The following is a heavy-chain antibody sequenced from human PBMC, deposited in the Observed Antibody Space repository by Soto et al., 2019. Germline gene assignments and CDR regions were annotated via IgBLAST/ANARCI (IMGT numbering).Heavy chain of an antibody. V-gene: IGHV3-21*06. Sequence: GGSLSLSCAASGFTFSSCTMNWVRQAPGKGLEWVSSISPSSGHIYYADSVKGRFTISRDNAKNSLFLQMNSLRGEDTAVYYCSGCSGGACHKNYGMDVWGQGTTVTVSS. D-gene: IGHD2-15*01. J-gene: IGHJ6*02. CDR2: ISPSSGHI. CDR1: GFTFSSCT. CDR3: SGCSGGACHKNYGMDV.